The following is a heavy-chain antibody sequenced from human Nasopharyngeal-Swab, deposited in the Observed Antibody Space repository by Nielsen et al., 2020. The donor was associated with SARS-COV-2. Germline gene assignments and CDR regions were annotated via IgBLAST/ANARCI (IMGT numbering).Heavy chain of an antibody. V-gene: IGHV4-39*01. CDR3: ARRVARAPRHERDYYYGMDV. Sequence: WIRQPPGKGLEWIGSIYYSGSTYYNPSLKSRVTISVDTSKNQFSLKLSSVTAADTAVYYYARRVARAPRHERDYYYGMDVWGQGTTVTVSS. J-gene: IGHJ6*02. CDR2: IYYSGST.